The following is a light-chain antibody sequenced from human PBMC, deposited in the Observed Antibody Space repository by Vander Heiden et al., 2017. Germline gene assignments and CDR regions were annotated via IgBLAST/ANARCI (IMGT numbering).Light chain of an antibody. Sequence: QSALTQPASVSGSPGQSITISCTGGRSDVGSYNLVSWYQHHPGRAPRLLIYEVTKRASGVSSRFSGSKSGSAASLTISGLQPEDEGEYHCCSYAGGNTLVFGGGTKLTVL. V-gene: IGLV2-23*02. J-gene: IGLJ3*02. CDR2: EVT. CDR1: RSDVGSYNL. CDR3: CSYAGGNTLV.